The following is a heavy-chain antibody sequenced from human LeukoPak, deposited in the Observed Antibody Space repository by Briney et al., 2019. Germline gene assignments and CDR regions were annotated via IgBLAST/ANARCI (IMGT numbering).Heavy chain of an antibody. CDR3: ATTHVSRELMQGDS. D-gene: IGHD3-10*01. Sequence: SVKVSCKASGGTFSHYAISWVRQAPGQGLEWMGRIMPILDITHYAQKFQGRVTISADKSTSTAYMDLSGLRSEDTAVYYCATTHVSRELMQGDSWGQGTLVTVSS. J-gene: IGHJ4*02. CDR2: IMPILDIT. V-gene: IGHV1-69*04. CDR1: GGTFSHYA.